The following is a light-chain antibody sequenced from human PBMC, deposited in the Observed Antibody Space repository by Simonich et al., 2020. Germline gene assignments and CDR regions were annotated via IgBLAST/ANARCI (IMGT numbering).Light chain of an antibody. CDR3: QQYGSSPYN. J-gene: IGKJ2*01. CDR1: QSVSSSY. Sequence: EIVLTQSPGTLSLSPGERATLSCRASQSVSSSYLAWYQQNPGQAPRLLIYGASSRATGIPDRFSGSGSGTDFTLTISRLEPEDFAVYYCQQYGSSPYNFGQGTKLEIK. V-gene: IGKV3-20*01. CDR2: GAS.